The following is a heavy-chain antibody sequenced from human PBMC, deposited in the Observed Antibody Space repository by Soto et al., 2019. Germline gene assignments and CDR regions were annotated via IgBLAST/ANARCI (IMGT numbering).Heavy chain of an antibody. CDR2: INAGNGNT. J-gene: IGHJ4*02. D-gene: IGHD3-3*01. Sequence: ASVKVSCKASGYTFTSYAMHWVRQAPGQRLEWMGWINAGNGNTKYSQKFQGRVTITRDTSASTAYMELSSLRSEETAVYYCARGKTPIKIFGVPFGEFDYWGQGTLVPVSS. V-gene: IGHV1-3*01. CDR1: GYTFTSYA. CDR3: ARGKTPIKIFGVPFGEFDY.